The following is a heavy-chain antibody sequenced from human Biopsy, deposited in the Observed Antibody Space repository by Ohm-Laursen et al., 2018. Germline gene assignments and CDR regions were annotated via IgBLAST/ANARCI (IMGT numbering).Heavy chain of an antibody. CDR2: INHSGST. V-gene: IGHV4-34*01. CDR3: ARGRLRAVARFDY. CDR1: GGSFSGYY. J-gene: IGHJ4*02. Sequence: SETLSLTCSVYGGSFSGYYWSWIRQPPGKGLEWIGEINHSGSTKYNPSLKSRVTISVDTSKNQFSLKLSPVTAADTAVYYCARGRLRAVARFDYWGQGTLVTVSS. D-gene: IGHD6-19*01.